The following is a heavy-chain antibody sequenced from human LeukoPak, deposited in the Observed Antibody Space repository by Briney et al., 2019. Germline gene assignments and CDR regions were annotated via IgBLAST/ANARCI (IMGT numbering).Heavy chain of an antibody. D-gene: IGHD5-18*01. Sequence: GESLKISCQASGYTFAKYWIGWVRQMPGKGLEWMGIIYPGDSDTRYSPSFQGQVTISADKSISTAYLQWSSLKASDTAMYYCARRRGGTAMANNWFDPWGQGTLVTVSS. CDR1: GYTFAKYW. CDR2: IYPGDSDT. J-gene: IGHJ5*02. V-gene: IGHV5-51*01. CDR3: ARRRGGTAMANNWFDP.